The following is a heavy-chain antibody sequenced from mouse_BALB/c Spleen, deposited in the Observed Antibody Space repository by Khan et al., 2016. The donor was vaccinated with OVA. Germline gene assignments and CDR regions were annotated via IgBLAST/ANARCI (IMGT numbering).Heavy chain of an antibody. V-gene: IGHV9-2-1*01. CDR2: INTETGEP. Sequence: QIQLVQSGPELKKPGETVKISCKASGYTFTDYSMHWVKQAPGKGLKWMGWINTETGEPTYADDFKGRFAFSLETSASTAYLQINNLKNDDTATYFCDRAGRATFAYWGQGTLVTVSA. D-gene: IGHD3-1*01. CDR3: DRAGRATFAY. J-gene: IGHJ3*01. CDR1: GYTFTDYS.